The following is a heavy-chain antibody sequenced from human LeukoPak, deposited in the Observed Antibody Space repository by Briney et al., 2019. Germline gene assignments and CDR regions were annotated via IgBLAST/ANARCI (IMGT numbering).Heavy chain of an antibody. D-gene: IGHD1-26*01. Sequence: GASVKVSCKASGNTFTGYYMHWVRQAPGQGLEGMGWINPNSGGTNYAQKFQGRVTMTRDTSISTLYMELSRLRSDDTAVYYCARTLRSGSYSWDLDPWGQGTLVTVSS. CDR3: ARTLRSGSYSWDLDP. CDR2: INPNSGGT. V-gene: IGHV1-2*02. J-gene: IGHJ5*02. CDR1: GNTFTGYY.